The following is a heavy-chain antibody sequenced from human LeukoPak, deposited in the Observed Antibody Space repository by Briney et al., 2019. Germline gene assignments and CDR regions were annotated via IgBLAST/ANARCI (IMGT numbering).Heavy chain of an antibody. CDR2: INPSGGST. CDR1: GYTFTSYY. CDR3: ARVDSSRGGELHLPIYYYYYYMDV. Sequence: ASVKVSCKASGYTFTSYYMHWVRQAPGQGLEWMGIINPSGGSTSYAQKFQGRVTMTRDTSTSTVYMELSSLRSEDTAVYYCARVDSSRGGELHLPIYYYYYYMDVWGKGTTVTVSS. V-gene: IGHV1-46*01. J-gene: IGHJ6*03. D-gene: IGHD6-13*01.